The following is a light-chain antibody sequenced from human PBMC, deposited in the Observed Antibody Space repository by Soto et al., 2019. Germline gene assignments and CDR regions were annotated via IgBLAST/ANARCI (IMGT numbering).Light chain of an antibody. CDR2: SAS. J-gene: IGKJ4*01. Sequence: IQLTQSPSSLSASVGDRVTITCRASQCITRYLAWYQQRPGKAPRLLIYSASTLQSGVPSRFSGSGYGTHFGSTISKLHPEDLATYYDQHIYSHWRTFVGVTKVDIK. CDR3: QHIYSHWRT. V-gene: IGKV1-9*01. CDR1: QCITRY.